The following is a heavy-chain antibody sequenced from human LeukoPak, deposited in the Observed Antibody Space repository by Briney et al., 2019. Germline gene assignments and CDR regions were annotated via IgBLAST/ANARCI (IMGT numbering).Heavy chain of an antibody. CDR3: ARDSCSSTSCYHTPLYYYGMDV. Sequence: SQTLSLTCALSGDSVSSNSAGWKWTRHSPSRGLECLGRTYYRSKWYKDYAVSVKSRITTTTHTSKNQFSLQLTSVTPDDPAVYYCARDSCSSTSCYHTPLYYYGMDVWGHGTTVTASS. CDR1: GDSVSSNSAG. D-gene: IGHD2-2*01. J-gene: IGHJ6*01. CDR2: TYYRSKWYK. V-gene: IGHV6-1*01.